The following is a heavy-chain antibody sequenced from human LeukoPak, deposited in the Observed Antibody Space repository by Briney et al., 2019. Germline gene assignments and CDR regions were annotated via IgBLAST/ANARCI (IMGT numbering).Heavy chain of an antibody. CDR3: ARHAGPYNWNYGFFDY. V-gene: IGHV4-4*09. CDR1: GGSISSYY. Sequence: PSETLSLTCTVSGGSISSYYWSWIRQPPGQGLEWIGYIYTTGSTNYNPSLKSRVTISVDTSKNQFSLKLSSVTAPDTAVYYCARHAGPYNWNYGFFDYWGQGTLVTVSS. J-gene: IGHJ4*02. CDR2: IYTTGST. D-gene: IGHD1-7*01.